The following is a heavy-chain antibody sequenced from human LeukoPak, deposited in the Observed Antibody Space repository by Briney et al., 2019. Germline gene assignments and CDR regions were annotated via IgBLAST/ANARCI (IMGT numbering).Heavy chain of an antibody. CDR1: GYTFTGYY. Sequence: ASVKVSCKASGYTFTGYYMHWVRQAPGQGLEWMGWINPNSGGTNYAQKFQGRVTMTRDTSISTAYMELSRLRSDDTAVYYCARGDEDRSSTSCFTLFDYWGQGTLVTVSS. CDR2: INPNSGGT. J-gene: IGHJ4*02. CDR3: ARGDEDRSSTSCFTLFDY. D-gene: IGHD2-2*01. V-gene: IGHV1-2*02.